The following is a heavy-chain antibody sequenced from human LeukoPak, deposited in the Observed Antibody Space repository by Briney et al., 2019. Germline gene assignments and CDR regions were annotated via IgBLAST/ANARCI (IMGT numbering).Heavy chain of an antibody. CDR1: GVSVSDYY. Sequence: SETLSLTCSVSGVSVSDYYWSWLRQSPEKGLEWVGEVSPGGYTTYNPSLRSRVIISEDTSENQLSLNVTSVTAADTALYYCARIRCGRGQARCYNHWAQGSLVTVSS. V-gene: IGHV4-34*01. CDR3: ARIRCGRGQARCYNH. D-gene: IGHD2-21*01. CDR2: VSPGGYT. J-gene: IGHJ5*02.